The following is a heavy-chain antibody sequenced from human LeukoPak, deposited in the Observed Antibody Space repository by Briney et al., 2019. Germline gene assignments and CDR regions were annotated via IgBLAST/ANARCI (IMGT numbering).Heavy chain of an antibody. V-gene: IGHV4-59*08. CDR3: ARRYSSSWYSYFDY. CDR2: IYYSGST. D-gene: IGHD6-13*01. J-gene: IGHJ4*02. CDR1: GGSISSYY. Sequence: SETLSLTCTVSGGSISSYYWSWIRQPPGKGLEWIGYIYYSGSTNYNPSLKSRVTISVDTSKNQFSLKLSSVTAADTAVYYCARRYSSSWYSYFDYRGQGTLVTVSS.